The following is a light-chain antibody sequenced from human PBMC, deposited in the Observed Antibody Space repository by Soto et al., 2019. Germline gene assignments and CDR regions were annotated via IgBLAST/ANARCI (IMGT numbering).Light chain of an antibody. CDR1: SSDIGAYNC. J-gene: IGLJ2*01. V-gene: IGLV2-14*01. CDR2: DVS. Sequence: QSALTQPASVSGSPGQSITISCTGTSSDIGAYNCVSWYQQHPGQAPKVLIYDVSNRPSGVPDRFSGSKSGNRASLTISGLQAEDEGDYYCSSYTSDITLVVFGGGTKVTVL. CDR3: SSYTSDITLVV.